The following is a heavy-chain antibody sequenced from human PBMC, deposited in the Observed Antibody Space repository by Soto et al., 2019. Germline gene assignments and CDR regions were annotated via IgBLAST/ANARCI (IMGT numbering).Heavy chain of an antibody. CDR3: AREVHSTMYYYGSGSLRV. CDR1: GGSFSGYY. CDR2: INHSGST. Sequence: SETLSLTCAVYGGSFSGYYWSWIRQPPGKGLEWIGEINHSGSTNYNPSLKSRVTISVDTSKNQFSLKLSSVTAADTAVYYCAREVHSTMYYYGSGSLRVWGKGTTVTVSS. D-gene: IGHD3-10*01. V-gene: IGHV4-34*01. J-gene: IGHJ6*04.